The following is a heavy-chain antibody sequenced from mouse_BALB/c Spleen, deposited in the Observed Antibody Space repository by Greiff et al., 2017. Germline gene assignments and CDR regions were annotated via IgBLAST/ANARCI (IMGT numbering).Heavy chain of an antibody. CDR1: GYAFSSYW. Sequence: QVQLKESGAELVRPGSSVKISCKASGYAFSSYWMNWVKQRPGQGLEWIGQIYPGDGDTNYNGKFKGKATLTADKSSSTAYMQLSSLTSEDSAVYFCAREGETDAMDYWGQGTSVTVSS. CDR3: AREGETDAMDY. CDR2: IYPGDGDT. J-gene: IGHJ4*01. V-gene: IGHV1-80*01.